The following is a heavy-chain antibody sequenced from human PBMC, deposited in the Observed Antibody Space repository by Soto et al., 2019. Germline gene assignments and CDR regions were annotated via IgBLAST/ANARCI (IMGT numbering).Heavy chain of an antibody. V-gene: IGHV4-4*07. D-gene: IGHD3-10*01. J-gene: IGHJ4*02. CDR3: ARGAGGFGDFSLDY. CDR1: GGSISQYY. CDR2: IYSGGTT. Sequence: QVQLQESGPGLVKPSETLSLSCGVSGGSISQYYWSWIRQPAGKGLEWIGRIYSGGTTNYNPSLERRVTMSVDASKNKFSLKRSSVPAADTAVYYWARGAGGFGDFSLDYWGQGTLVSVSS.